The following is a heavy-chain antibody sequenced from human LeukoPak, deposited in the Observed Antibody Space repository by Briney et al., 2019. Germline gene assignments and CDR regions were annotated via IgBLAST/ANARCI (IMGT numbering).Heavy chain of an antibody. V-gene: IGHV4-34*01. J-gene: IGHJ3*02. CDR3: ARGGRGFVGARAFDI. D-gene: IGHD1-26*01. Sequence: GSLRLSCAASGFTFSSYSMNWIRQPPGKGLEWIGEINHSGSTNYNPSLKSRVTISVDTSKNQFSLKLSSVTAADTAVYYCARGGRGFVGARAFDIWGQGTMVTVSS. CDR2: INHSGST. CDR1: GFTFSSYS.